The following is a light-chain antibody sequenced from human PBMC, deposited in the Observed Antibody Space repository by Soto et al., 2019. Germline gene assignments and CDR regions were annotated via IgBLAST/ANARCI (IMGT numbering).Light chain of an antibody. CDR3: QQSYRTPYT. CDR2: DES. CDR1: QNINSS. V-gene: IGKV1-39*01. J-gene: IGKJ2*01. Sequence: DIQMTQAPSSLSASVGDRVTITCRASQNINSSLNWYQQKPGKAPNLLIYDESTLQSGVPSRFSGSGSGTDFTLTINNLQPEDFATYYCQQSYRTPYTFGQGTKV.